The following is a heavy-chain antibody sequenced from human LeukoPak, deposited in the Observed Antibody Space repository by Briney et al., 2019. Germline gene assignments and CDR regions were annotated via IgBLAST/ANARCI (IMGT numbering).Heavy chain of an antibody. CDR3: AKDRLGYCSGGSCYPAGFEDY. D-gene: IGHD2-15*01. V-gene: IGHV3-23*01. J-gene: IGHJ4*02. Sequence: GGSLRLSCAASGFTFSSYAMSWVRQAPGKGLEWVSAISGSGGSTYYADSVKGLFTISRDNSKNTLYLQMNSLRAEDTAVYYCAKDRLGYCSGGSCYPAGFEDYWGQGTLVTVSS. CDR2: ISGSGGST. CDR1: GFTFSSYA.